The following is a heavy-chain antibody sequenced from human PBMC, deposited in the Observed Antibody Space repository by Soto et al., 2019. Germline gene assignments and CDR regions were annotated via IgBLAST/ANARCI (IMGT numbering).Heavy chain of an antibody. Sequence: GASVKVSCKASGYTFTGYYMHWVRRAPGQGLEWMGWINPNSGGTNYAQKFQGWVTMTRDTSISTAYMELSRLRSDDTAVYYCARDRIFMGYYGSGTTWRDFDIWGQGTMVTVSS. CDR2: INPNSGGT. D-gene: IGHD3-10*01. CDR1: GYTFTGYY. CDR3: ARDRIFMGYYGSGTTWRDFDI. J-gene: IGHJ3*02. V-gene: IGHV1-2*04.